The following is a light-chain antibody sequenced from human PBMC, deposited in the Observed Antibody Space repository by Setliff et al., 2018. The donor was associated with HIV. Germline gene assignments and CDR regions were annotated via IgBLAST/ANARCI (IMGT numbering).Light chain of an antibody. V-gene: IGLV2-14*01. CDR2: EVS. J-gene: IGLJ1*01. CDR3: SSFTNSRTDV. Sequence: QSVLTQPASVSGSPGQSITISCTGTSNDVGGYNYVSWYQQYPGKVPKLMIYEVSYRPSGVSNRFSGSKSGNTASLTISGLQAEDEADYFCSSFTNSRTDVFGTGTKVTVL. CDR1: SNDVGGYNY.